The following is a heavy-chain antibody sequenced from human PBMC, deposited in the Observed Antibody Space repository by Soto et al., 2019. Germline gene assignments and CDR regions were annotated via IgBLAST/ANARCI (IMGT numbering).Heavy chain of an antibody. CDR2: ISDYNGDT. CDR1: GYTFTNYG. D-gene: IGHD6-6*01. Sequence: QVQLLQSGAEVKKPGASVKVSCKASGYTFTNYGITWVRQAPGQGLEWMGWISDYNGDTHYTQRLQGRVTMTTDTSTSTAYMELRGLRSDYTAVYYCARVRQLVVYFYYYMYVWGKGTTVTVSS. J-gene: IGHJ6*03. V-gene: IGHV1-18*01. CDR3: ARVRQLVVYFYYYMYV.